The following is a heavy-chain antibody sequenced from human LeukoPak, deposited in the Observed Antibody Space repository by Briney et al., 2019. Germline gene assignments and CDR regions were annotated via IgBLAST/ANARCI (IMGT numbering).Heavy chain of an antibody. Sequence: PGGSLRLSCAASGITFGNNWMHWVRQGPGKGLVWISRINSDGGGAIYADSVKGRFTISRDNAKNTLYLQMNSLRAEDTAVYYCARAEFPWGQGTLVTVSS. J-gene: IGHJ5*02. CDR1: GITFGNNW. CDR3: ARAEFP. V-gene: IGHV3-74*01. D-gene: IGHD3-10*01. CDR2: INSDGGGA.